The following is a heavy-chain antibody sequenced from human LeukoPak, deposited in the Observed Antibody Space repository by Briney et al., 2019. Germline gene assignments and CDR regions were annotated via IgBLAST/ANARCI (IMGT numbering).Heavy chain of an antibody. J-gene: IGHJ4*02. Sequence: PSETLSLTCAVYGGSFSGYYWSWIRQPPGKGLEWIGEINHSGSTSYNPSLKSRVTISVDTSKNQFSLKLSSVTAADTAVYYCARRRYFDYWGQGTLVTVSS. CDR1: GGSFSGYY. CDR3: ARRRYFDY. V-gene: IGHV4-34*01. CDR2: INHSGST.